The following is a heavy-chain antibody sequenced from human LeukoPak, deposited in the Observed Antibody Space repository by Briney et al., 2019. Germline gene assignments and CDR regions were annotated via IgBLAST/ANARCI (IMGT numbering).Heavy chain of an antibody. CDR1: GESFSGYY. CDR2: INHSGNT. J-gene: IGHJ4*02. Sequence: SETLSLTCAVYGESFSGYYWNWIRQPPGKGLQWIGEINHSGNTKYNPSLKSRVTISADTSKNQFSLKLSSVTAADTAVYYCARYRGVVGIDYWGQGTLVTVSS. CDR3: ARYRGVVGIDY. V-gene: IGHV4-34*01. D-gene: IGHD2-15*01.